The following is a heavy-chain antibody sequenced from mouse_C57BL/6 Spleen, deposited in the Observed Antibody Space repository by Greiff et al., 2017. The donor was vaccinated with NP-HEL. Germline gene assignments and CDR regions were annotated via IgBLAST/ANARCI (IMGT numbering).Heavy chain of an antibody. CDR3: ARYDGYYEGGFDY. CDR1: GFTFTDYY. V-gene: IGHV7-3*01. J-gene: IGHJ2*01. D-gene: IGHD2-3*01. Sequence: DVKLVESGGGLVQPGGSLSLSCAASGFTFTDYYMSWVRQPPGKALEWLGFIRNKANGYTTEYSASVKGRFTISRDNSQSILYLQMNALRAEDSATYDCARYDGYYEGGFDYWGQGTTLTVSS. CDR2: IRNKANGYTT.